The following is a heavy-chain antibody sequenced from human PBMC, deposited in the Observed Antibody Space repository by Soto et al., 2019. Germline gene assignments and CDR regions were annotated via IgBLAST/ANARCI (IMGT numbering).Heavy chain of an antibody. CDR2: IIIVGSST. Sequence: GGSLRLSCAASGFTFSSYWMHWVRQAPGKGLVWVSRIIIVGSSTSYAYSVKGRFTISRDNAKNTLYLQMNSLRAEDTAVYYCARDSESSGWYVYFNSGTRRYFDYWGQGTLVTVSS. J-gene: IGHJ4*02. CDR1: GFTFSSYW. D-gene: IGHD6-19*01. CDR3: ARDSESSGWYVYFNSGTRRYFDY. V-gene: IGHV3-74*01.